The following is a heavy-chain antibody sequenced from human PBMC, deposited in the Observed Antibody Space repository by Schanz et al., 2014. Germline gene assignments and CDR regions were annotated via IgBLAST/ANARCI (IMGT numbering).Heavy chain of an antibody. J-gene: IGHJ4*02. V-gene: IGHV3-7*01. Sequence: ESGGGLVQPGGSLRLSCAASGFTFGHFFMSWVRQAPGKGLEWVANIKQDGIEKYYVDSVKGRFTISRDNAKNSLYLQMNSLTADDTAVYYCVRDTDYHFDYWGQGTLVTVYS. D-gene: IGHD4-17*01. CDR2: IKQDGIEK. CDR1: GFTFGHFF. CDR3: VRDTDYHFDY.